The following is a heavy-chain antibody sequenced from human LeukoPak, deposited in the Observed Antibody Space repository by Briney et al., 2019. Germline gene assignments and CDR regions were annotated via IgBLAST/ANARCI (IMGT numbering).Heavy chain of an antibody. V-gene: IGHV3-23*01. J-gene: IGHJ4*02. CDR1: GFTFSRYA. CDR3: AKDRGGGFDY. Sequence: GGSLRLSCAASGFTFSRYAMSCVRQAPGKGLEWVSSISGGGDSTYYADSVKGRYTISRDNSKNTLYLQMNSLRADGTAVYYCAKDRGGGFDYWGQGTLVTVSS. CDR2: ISGGGDST. D-gene: IGHD3-10*01.